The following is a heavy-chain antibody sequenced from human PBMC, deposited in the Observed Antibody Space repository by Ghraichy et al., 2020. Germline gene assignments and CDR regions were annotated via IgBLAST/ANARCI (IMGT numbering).Heavy chain of an antibody. D-gene: IGHD3-3*01. Sequence: ASVKVSCKASGYTFTGYYMHWVRQAPGQGLEWMGWINPNSGGTNYAQKFQGRVTMTRDTSISTAYMELSRLRSDDTAVYYCARRGSGSGYYTSDYWGQGTLVTVSS. J-gene: IGHJ4*02. V-gene: IGHV1-2*02. CDR2: INPNSGGT. CDR1: GYTFTGYY. CDR3: ARRGSGSGYYTSDY.